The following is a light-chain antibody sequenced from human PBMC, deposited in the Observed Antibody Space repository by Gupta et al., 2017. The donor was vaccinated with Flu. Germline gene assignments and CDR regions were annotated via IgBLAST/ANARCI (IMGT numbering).Light chain of an antibody. Sequence: EIVMTQYPATLSVSPGEKATLSCRASQSVSKNLAWYQQRPGQSPRLLIYGASTRATGVPAMFSGGGSGTEFTLTITSLQSDDVAVYYCQQYNNWPPLYSFGHGTKVEI. CDR2: GAS. CDR1: QSVSKN. V-gene: IGKV3-15*01. CDR3: QQYNNWPPLYS. J-gene: IGKJ2*03.